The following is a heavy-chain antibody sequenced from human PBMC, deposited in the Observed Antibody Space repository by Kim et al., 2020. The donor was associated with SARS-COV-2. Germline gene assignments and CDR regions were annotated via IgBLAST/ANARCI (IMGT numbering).Heavy chain of an antibody. CDR2: IYYSGST. J-gene: IGHJ4*02. Sequence: SETLSLTCTVSGGSISSGDYYWSWIRQPPGKGLEWIGYIYYSGSTYYNPSLKSRVTISVDTSKNQFSLKLSSVTAADTAVYYCARDPFYCSSTSCYTGFDYWGQGTLVTVSS. CDR1: GGSISSGDYY. V-gene: IGHV4-30-4*01. D-gene: IGHD2-2*02. CDR3: ARDPFYCSSTSCYTGFDY.